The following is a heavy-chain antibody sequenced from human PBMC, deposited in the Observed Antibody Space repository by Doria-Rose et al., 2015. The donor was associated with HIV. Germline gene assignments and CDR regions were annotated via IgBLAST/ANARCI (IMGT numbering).Heavy chain of an antibody. D-gene: IGHD7-27*01. Sequence: VQLVESGGGLVQPGGSLRLSCAASGFTFSSYWMSWVRQAPGKGLEWVANIKQDGSEKYYVDSVKGRFTISRDNAKNSLYLQMNSLRAEDTAVYYCARDGRSNWGWLDYYYGMDVWGQGTTVTVSS. CDR2: IKQDGSEK. V-gene: IGHV3-7*01. CDR3: ARDGRSNWGWLDYYYGMDV. CDR1: GFTFSSYW. J-gene: IGHJ6*02.